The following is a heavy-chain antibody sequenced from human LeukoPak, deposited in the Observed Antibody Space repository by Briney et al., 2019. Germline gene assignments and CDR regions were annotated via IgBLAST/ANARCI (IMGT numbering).Heavy chain of an antibody. CDR1: GLTFSNYP. J-gene: IGHJ4*01. CDR3: AKTPVTTYTPNSFAS. Sequence: GGSLRLSCAASGLTFSNYPMHWVRQAPGKGLEWVTAISPDGDNQFYADSVKGRFTISRDNSKNTLCLQMNSLRAEDTVVYYCAKTPVTTYTPNSFASWGQEPWSPSPQ. D-gene: IGHD3-16*01. CDR2: ISPDGDNQ. V-gene: IGHV3-30-3*02.